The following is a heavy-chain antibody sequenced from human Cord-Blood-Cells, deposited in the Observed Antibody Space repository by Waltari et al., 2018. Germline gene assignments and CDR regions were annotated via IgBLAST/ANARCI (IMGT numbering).Heavy chain of an antibody. CDR1: GFTFRSYG. Sequence: QVQLVESGGGVVQPGRSLRLSCAASGFTFRSYGLHWVRQAPGKGLEWVAVISYDGSNKYYADSVKGRFTISRDNSKNTLYLQMNSLRAEDTAVYYCAKVDSGSYYAGGYWGQGTLVTVSS. J-gene: IGHJ4*02. D-gene: IGHD1-26*01. CDR2: ISYDGSNK. CDR3: AKVDSGSYYAGGY. V-gene: IGHV3-30*18.